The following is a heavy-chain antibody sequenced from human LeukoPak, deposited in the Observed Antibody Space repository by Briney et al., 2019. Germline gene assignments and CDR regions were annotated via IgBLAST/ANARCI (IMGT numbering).Heavy chain of an antibody. D-gene: IGHD3-3*01. V-gene: IGHV3-21*01. CDR3: ARDGGGRSFDY. CDR1: GFTFCSYS. J-gene: IGHJ4*02. Sequence: GGSLRLSCAASGFTFCSYSMNWVRQAPGKGLEWVSSISSSSSYIYYADSVKGRFTISRDNAKNSLYLQMNSLRAEDTAVYYCARDGGGRSFDYWGQGTLVTVSS. CDR2: ISSSSSYI.